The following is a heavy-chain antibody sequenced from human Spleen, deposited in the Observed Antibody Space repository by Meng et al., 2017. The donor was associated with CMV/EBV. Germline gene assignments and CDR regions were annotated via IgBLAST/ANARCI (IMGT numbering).Heavy chain of an antibody. D-gene: IGHD2-2*03. J-gene: IGHJ4*02. CDR3: AHRFAVPGYCAGYYFDY. CDR2: IYWDDDK. CDR1: GFSLTTRGVG. Sequence: QITLKESGPTLVKPTQTLTLTCSFSGFSLTTRGVGVAWIRQPPGKALEWLALIYWDDDKRYTPSLKSRLTITKDTSKNQVVLTMTNMDPVDTAIYYCAHRFAVPGYCAGYYFDYWGQGALVTVSS. V-gene: IGHV2-5*02.